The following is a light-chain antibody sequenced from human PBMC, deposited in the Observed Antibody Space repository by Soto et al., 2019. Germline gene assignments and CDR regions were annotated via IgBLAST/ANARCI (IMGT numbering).Light chain of an antibody. J-gene: IGKJ3*01. V-gene: IGKV3-20*01. CDR2: GAS. CDR1: QSVSSSY. Sequence: EIVLTQSPGTLSLSPGERATLSCRASQSVSSSYLAWYQQKPGQAPRLLIYGASCRATGIPDRFSGSGSGIAFTITISRLEPDDFAVYYCHHYGRRFTFGPGTKVDIK. CDR3: HHYGRRFT.